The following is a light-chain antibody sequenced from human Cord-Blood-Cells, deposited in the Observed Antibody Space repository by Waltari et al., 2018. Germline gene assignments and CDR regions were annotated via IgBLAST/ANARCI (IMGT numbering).Light chain of an antibody. V-gene: IGLV2-14*01. Sequence: HSALTQPASVSGSPGQSITISCTGTSSYVGGYNYVSWYQQHPGKAPKLMIYDVSNRPSGVSNRFSGSKSGNTASLTISGLQAEDEADYYCSSYTSSSTRVFGTGTKVTVL. CDR1: SSYVGGYNY. CDR2: DVS. J-gene: IGLJ1*01. CDR3: SSYTSSSTRV.